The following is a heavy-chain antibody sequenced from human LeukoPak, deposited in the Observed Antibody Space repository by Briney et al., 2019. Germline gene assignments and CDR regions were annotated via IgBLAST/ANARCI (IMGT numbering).Heavy chain of an antibody. Sequence: SETLSLTFAVSGYSISSGYYWGWIRQPPGKGLEWIGSIYHSGSTYYNPSLKSRVTISVDTSKNQFSLKLSSVTAADTAVYYCARLYINYYMDVWGKGTTVTVSS. D-gene: IGHD1-14*01. CDR1: GYSISSGYY. V-gene: IGHV4-38-2*01. J-gene: IGHJ6*03. CDR3: ARLYINYYMDV. CDR2: IYHSGST.